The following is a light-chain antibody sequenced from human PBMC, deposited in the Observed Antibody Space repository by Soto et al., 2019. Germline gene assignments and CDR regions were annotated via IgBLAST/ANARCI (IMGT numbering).Light chain of an antibody. CDR1: SSDVGGYNY. J-gene: IGLJ2*01. V-gene: IGLV2-14*01. Sequence: QSVLTQPASVSRSPGQSITISCTGTSSDVGGYNYVSWYQQHPGKAPKLMIYDVSNRPSGVSNRFSGSKSGNTAALTISGLQAEDEADYYCSSYTSSSTLVVGGGTKLTVL. CDR3: SSYTSSSTLV. CDR2: DVS.